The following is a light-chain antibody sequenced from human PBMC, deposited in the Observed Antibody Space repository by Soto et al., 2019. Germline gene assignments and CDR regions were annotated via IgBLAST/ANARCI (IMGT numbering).Light chain of an antibody. CDR2: TAS. Sequence: EVVLTQSPGTLSLSPGERVSLSCRASQRVGSNYLAWFQQKPGQTPRLLIYTASRRVTGIPDRFSGSGSGTDFTLTISRLEPEDSAVYYCQQYSRAPITFGQGTRLEIK. J-gene: IGKJ5*01. CDR3: QQYSRAPIT. CDR1: QRVGSNY. V-gene: IGKV3-20*01.